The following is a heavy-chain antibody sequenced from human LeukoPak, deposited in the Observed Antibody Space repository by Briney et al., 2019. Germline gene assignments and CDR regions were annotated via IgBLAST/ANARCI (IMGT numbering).Heavy chain of an antibody. Sequence: GESLKISCKGSGYSFTNYWIAWVGQMPGQGLEWMAIIYPGDSDARYSPSFQGQVTISVDKSISTTYLRWSSLKASDTAMYYCARRGWGLREPKRDHDTFDIWGQGTMVTVSS. CDR2: IYPGDSDA. V-gene: IGHV5-51*01. D-gene: IGHD1-26*01. J-gene: IGHJ3*02. CDR1: GYSFTNYW. CDR3: ARRGWGLREPKRDHDTFDI.